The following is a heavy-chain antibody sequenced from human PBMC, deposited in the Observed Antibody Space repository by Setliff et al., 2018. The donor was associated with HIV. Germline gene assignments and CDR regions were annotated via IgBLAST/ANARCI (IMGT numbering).Heavy chain of an antibody. D-gene: IGHD1-26*01. CDR2: IHHSGTT. Sequence: ETLSLTCAVSGYSISSGYYWAWIRQSPGKGLDWIGSIHHSGTTYYNPSLKSRVTISVDTTTNQVSLQVNSVTAVDTAVYYCARVPHRVVGTTSLLYHFDYWGLGTLVTVSS. J-gene: IGHJ4*02. CDR1: GYSISSGYY. V-gene: IGHV4-38-2*01. CDR3: ARVPHRVVGTTSLLYHFDY.